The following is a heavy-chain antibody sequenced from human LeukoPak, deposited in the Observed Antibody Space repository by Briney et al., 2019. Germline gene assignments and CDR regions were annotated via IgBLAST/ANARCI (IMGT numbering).Heavy chain of an antibody. V-gene: IGHV4-59*01. CDR3: ARTHCGGDCYSNYFDY. CDR2: IYYSGST. J-gene: IGHJ4*02. CDR1: GGSISSYY. D-gene: IGHD2-21*02. Sequence: SETLCLTCTVSGGSISSYYWSWIRQPPGKGLEWIGYIYYSGSTNYNPSLKSRVTISVDTSKNQFSLKLSSVTAADTAVYYCARTHCGGDCYSNYFDYWGQGTLVTVSS.